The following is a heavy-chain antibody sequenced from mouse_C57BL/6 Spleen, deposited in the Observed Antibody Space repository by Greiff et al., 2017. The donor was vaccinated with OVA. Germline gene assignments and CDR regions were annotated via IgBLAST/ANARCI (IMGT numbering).Heavy chain of an antibody. J-gene: IGHJ2*01. CDR3: ARNYGSSLGTFDY. V-gene: IGHV5-17*01. CDR1: GFTFSDYG. D-gene: IGHD1-1*01. Sequence: EVKLMESGGGLVKPGGSLKLSCAASGFTFSDYGMHWVRQAPEKGLEWVAYISSGSSTIYYADTVKGRFTISRDNAKNTLFLQMTSLRSEDTAMYYCARNYGSSLGTFDYWGQGTTLTVSS. CDR2: ISSGSSTI.